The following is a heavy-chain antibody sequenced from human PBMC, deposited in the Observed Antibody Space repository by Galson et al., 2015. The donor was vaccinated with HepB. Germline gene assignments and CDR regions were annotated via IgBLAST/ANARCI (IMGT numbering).Heavy chain of an antibody. Sequence: SLRLSCAASGFTFSSYGMHWVRQAPGKGLEWVAVISYDGSNKYYADSVKGRFTISRDNSKNTLYLQMNSLRAEDTAVYYCAKNHGSGDYYYYYGMDVWGQGTTVTVSS. V-gene: IGHV3-30*18. D-gene: IGHD3-10*01. J-gene: IGHJ6*02. CDR3: AKNHGSGDYYYYYGMDV. CDR1: GFTFSSYG. CDR2: ISYDGSNK.